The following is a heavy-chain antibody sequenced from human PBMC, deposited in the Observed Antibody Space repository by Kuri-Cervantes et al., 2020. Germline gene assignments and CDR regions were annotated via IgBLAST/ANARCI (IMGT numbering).Heavy chain of an antibody. Sequence: GSLRLSCAVSGYSISSGYYWGWIRQPPGKGLEWIGTIYYSGSTYYNPSLKSRVTISVDTSKNQFSLKLSSVTAADTAVYYCASVVLAAAGPIFDYWGQGTLVTVSS. CDR2: IYYSGST. J-gene: IGHJ4*02. CDR1: GYSISSGYY. V-gene: IGHV4-38-2*01. CDR3: ASVVLAAAGPIFDY. D-gene: IGHD6-13*01.